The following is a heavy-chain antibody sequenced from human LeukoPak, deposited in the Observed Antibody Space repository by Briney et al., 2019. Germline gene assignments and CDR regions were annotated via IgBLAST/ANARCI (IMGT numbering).Heavy chain of an antibody. J-gene: IGHJ4*02. D-gene: IGHD3-10*01. CDR2: ISSSSSYT. CDR1: GFTFSDYY. CDR3: ARDKTYGSGSPPFDY. V-gene: IGHV3-11*06. Sequence: GGSLRLSCAASGFTFSDYYMSWIRQAPGKGLEWVSYISSSSSYTNYADSVKGRFTISRDNAKNSLYLQMNSLRAEDTAVYYCARDKTYGSGSPPFDYWGQGTLVTVSS.